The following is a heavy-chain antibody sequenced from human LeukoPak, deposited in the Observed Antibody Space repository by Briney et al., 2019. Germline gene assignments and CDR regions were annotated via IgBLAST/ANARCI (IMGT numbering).Heavy chain of an antibody. V-gene: IGHV3-23*01. CDR2: ISGSGGST. D-gene: IGHD3-10*01. CDR3: AKDLRLWFGEGDY. Sequence: SGGSLRLSCAASGFTFSSYGVSRVRQAPGKGLEWVSAISGSGGSTYYADSVKGRFTISRDNSKNTLYLQMNSLRAEDTAVYYCAKDLRLWFGEGDYWGQGTLVTVSS. J-gene: IGHJ4*02. CDR1: GFTFSSYG.